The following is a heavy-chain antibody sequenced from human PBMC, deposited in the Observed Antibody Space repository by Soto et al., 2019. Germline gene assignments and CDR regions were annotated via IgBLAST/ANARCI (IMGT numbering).Heavy chain of an antibody. J-gene: IGHJ6*02. D-gene: IGHD3-3*01. CDR3: ARDFTIFGVVIPLGV. V-gene: IGHV1-18*01. Sequence: ASVKVSCKASGYTFTSYGISWVRQAPGQGLEWMGWISAYNGNTNYAQKLQGRVTMTTDTSTSTAYMELRSLRSDDTAVYYCARDFTIFGVVIPLGVWGQGTTVTVSS. CDR2: ISAYNGNT. CDR1: GYTFTSYG.